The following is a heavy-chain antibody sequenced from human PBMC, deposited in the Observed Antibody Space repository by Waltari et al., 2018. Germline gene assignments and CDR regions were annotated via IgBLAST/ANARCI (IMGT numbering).Heavy chain of an antibody. Sequence: QVHLQQRGAGLLKPSETLSLTCAVYGGSFSGYYWSWIRQPPGKGLEWIGEINHSGSTNYNPSLKSRVTISVDTSKNQFSLKLSSVTAADTAVYYCARGGFAVRDRSSSWYYYYGMDVWGQGTTVTVSS. CDR3: ARGGFAVRDRSSSWYYYYGMDV. J-gene: IGHJ6*02. D-gene: IGHD6-13*01. V-gene: IGHV4-34*01. CDR1: GGSFSGYY. CDR2: INHSGST.